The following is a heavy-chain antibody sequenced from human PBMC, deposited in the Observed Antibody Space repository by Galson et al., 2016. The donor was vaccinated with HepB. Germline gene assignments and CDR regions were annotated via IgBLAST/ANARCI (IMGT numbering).Heavy chain of an antibody. Sequence: ETLSLTCGVHGGPFSGHYWSWIRQSPGQGLEWIGEINYGGDTNYNPSLAGRVAMSVDTSENQFSLRLTSVTAADTATYYCARGRTERNWITVRAQFDIWAQGTRVT. D-gene: IGHD1-1*01. CDR3: ARGRTERNWITVRAQFDI. CDR2: INYGGDT. J-gene: IGHJ3*02. CDR1: GGPFSGHY. V-gene: IGHV4-34*01.